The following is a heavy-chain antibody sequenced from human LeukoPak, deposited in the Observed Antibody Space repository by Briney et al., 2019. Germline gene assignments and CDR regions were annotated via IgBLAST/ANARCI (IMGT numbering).Heavy chain of an antibody. CDR2: TRNKANSYTT. Sequence: GGSLRLSCAASGFTFSNYNMNWVRQAPGKGLEWVGRTRNKANSYTTEYAASVKGRFTISRDDSKNTLYLQMNSVKTEDTAVYYCVTEGVYYYDSSGLGPFDYWGQGTLVTVSS. CDR1: GFTFSNYN. V-gene: IGHV3-72*01. D-gene: IGHD3-22*01. J-gene: IGHJ4*02. CDR3: VTEGVYYYDSSGLGPFDY.